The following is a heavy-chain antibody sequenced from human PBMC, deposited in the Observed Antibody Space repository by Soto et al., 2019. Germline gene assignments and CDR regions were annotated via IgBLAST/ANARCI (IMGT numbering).Heavy chain of an antibody. CDR2: IYYSGST. J-gene: IGHJ4*02. CDR1: GGSISSYY. Sequence: QVQLQESGPGRVKPSETLSLTCTVSGGSISSYYWSWIRQPPGKGLEWIGYIYYSGSTNYNPSLKSRVTISVDTSKNQFSLKLSSVTAADTAVYYCAKAYCGGDCYIDYWGQGTLVTVSS. V-gene: IGHV4-59*01. D-gene: IGHD2-21*02. CDR3: AKAYCGGDCYIDY.